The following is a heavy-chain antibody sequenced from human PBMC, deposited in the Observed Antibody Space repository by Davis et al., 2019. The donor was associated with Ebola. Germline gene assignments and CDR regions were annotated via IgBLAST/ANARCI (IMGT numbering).Heavy chain of an antibody. CDR2: ISSSSSYI. D-gene: IGHD2-15*01. CDR3: ARGHCSGGSCYFSGYFDY. CDR1: GFTFSSYS. Sequence: GGSLRLSCAASGFTFSSYSMNWVRQAPGKGLEWVSSISSSSSYIYYADSVKGRFTISRDNAKNSLYLQMNSLRDEDTAVYYCARGHCSGGSCYFSGYFDYWGQETLVTVSS. J-gene: IGHJ4*02. V-gene: IGHV3-21*01.